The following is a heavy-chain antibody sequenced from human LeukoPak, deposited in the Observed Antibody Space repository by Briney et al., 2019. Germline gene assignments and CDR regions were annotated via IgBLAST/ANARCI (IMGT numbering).Heavy chain of an antibody. D-gene: IGHD4-17*01. J-gene: IGHJ4*02. Sequence: GGSLRLSCIASGFTFNNFWMGWVRQAPGKGLEWVANIKQFGTERNYLDSVKGRFTISRDNAKNSLYLQMNSLRAEDTAVYYCVRKGTTVTTSFASWGQGTLVTVSS. V-gene: IGHV3-7*01. CDR1: GFTFNNFW. CDR2: IKQFGTER. CDR3: VRKGTTVTTSFAS.